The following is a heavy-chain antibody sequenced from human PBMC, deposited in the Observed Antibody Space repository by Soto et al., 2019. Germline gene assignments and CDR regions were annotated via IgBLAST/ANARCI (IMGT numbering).Heavy chain of an antibody. D-gene: IGHD6-13*01. CDR3: AIGIAAARGGRYYFDY. Sequence: SETLSLTCAVYGGSFSGYYWSWIRQPPGKGLEWIGEINHSGSTNYNPSLKSRVTISVDTSKNQFSLKLSSVTAADTAVYYCAIGIAAARGGRYYFDYWGQGTLVTVSS. V-gene: IGHV4-34*01. CDR1: GGSFSGYY. J-gene: IGHJ4*02. CDR2: INHSGST.